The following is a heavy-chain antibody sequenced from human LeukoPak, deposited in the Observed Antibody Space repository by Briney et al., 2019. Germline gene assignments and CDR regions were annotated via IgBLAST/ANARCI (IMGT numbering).Heavy chain of an antibody. D-gene: IGHD3-10*01. CDR1: GYTFTSYG. CDR3: ARCIGSGSWVFWFDP. J-gene: IGHJ5*02. Sequence: GASVKVSCKASGYTFTSYGISWVRQAPGQGLEWMGGIIPIFGTANYAQKFQGRVTITTDESTSTAYMELSSLRSEDTAVYYCARCIGSGSWVFWFDPWGQGTLVTVSS. CDR2: IIPIFGTA. V-gene: IGHV1-69*05.